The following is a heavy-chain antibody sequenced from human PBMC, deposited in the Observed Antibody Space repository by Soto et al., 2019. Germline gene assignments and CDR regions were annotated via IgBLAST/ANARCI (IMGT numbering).Heavy chain of an antibody. J-gene: IGHJ5*02. CDR1: GGSISSGGYY. D-gene: IGHD1-26*01. CDR2: IYYSGST. CDR3: ARDVELPPTLFDP. V-gene: IGHV4-31*03. Sequence: PSETLSLTCTVSGGSISSGGYYWSWIRQHPGKGLEWIGYIYYSGSTYYNPSLKSRVTISVDTSKNQFSLKLSSVTAADTAVYYCARDVELPPTLFDPWGQGTLVTVSS.